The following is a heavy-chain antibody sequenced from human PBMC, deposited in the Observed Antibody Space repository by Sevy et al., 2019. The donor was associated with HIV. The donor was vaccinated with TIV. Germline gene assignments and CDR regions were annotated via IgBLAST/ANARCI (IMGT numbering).Heavy chain of an antibody. CDR3: ASLTRGDIVVEDYYYYMDD. CDR2: IYYSGST. Sequence: SETLSLTCTVSGGSISSYYWSWIRQPPGKGLEWIGYIYYSGSTNYNPSLKSRVTISVDTSKNQFSLKLSSVTAADPAVYYCASLTRGDIVVEDYYYYMDDWGQGTTVTVSS. J-gene: IGHJ6*03. D-gene: IGHD2-2*01. CDR1: GGSISSYY. V-gene: IGHV4-59*01.